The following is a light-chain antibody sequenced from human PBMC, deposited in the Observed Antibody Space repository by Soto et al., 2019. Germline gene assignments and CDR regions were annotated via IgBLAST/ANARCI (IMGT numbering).Light chain of an antibody. CDR2: DTS. Sequence: EIVMTQSPATLSVSPGGGATLSCRASQGIGDTLAWYQQKPGQTPRLLIYDTSIRATGVPARFSGSRSGAEFTLTISSLQSEDFAVYYCQHYVTWPLTFGGGTKVE. V-gene: IGKV3-15*01. CDR1: QGIGDT. J-gene: IGKJ4*01. CDR3: QHYVTWPLT.